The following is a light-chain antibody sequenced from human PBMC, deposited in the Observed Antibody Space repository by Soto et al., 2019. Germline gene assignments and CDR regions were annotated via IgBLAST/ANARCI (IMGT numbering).Light chain of an antibody. CDR2: GTS. CDR3: QQYDTSPFT. J-gene: IGKJ3*01. Sequence: EIVLTQSPGTLSLSPGERATLSCRASQSVRSSFLAWYQQKPGQAPRLLIYGTSNRATGMPDRFSASGSGTDFTLTISRLEPEDCAVYYCQQYDTSPFTFGPGTKVRI. V-gene: IGKV3-20*01. CDR1: QSVRSSF.